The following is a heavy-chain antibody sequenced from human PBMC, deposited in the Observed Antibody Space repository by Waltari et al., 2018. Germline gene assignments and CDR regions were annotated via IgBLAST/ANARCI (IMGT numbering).Heavy chain of an antibody. V-gene: IGHV3-43D*04. CDR1: GFTFDSYA. Sequence: EVQLVESGGVVVQPGGSLRLSCAASGFTFDSYAMHLVLQAPGKGLEWVSLISWDGGSTYYADSVKGRFTISRDNSKNSLYLQTNSLRAEDTALYYCAKDLSDYGGNSGFDYWGQGTLVTVSS. D-gene: IGHD4-17*01. CDR3: AKDLSDYGGNSGFDY. CDR2: ISWDGGST. J-gene: IGHJ4*02.